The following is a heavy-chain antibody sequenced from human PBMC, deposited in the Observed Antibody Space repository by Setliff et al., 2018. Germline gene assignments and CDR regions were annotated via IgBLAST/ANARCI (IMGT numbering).Heavy chain of an antibody. D-gene: IGHD2-15*01. Sequence: ASVKVSCKASGYTFKTYGFTWVRQAPGQGLEWMGWISPYNGNTNSAQKFQGRVTMTTDTSTSTAYMELKSLRSDDTAVYYCARDVGAYCSGRICHPGYWGQGTLVTVSS. CDR1: GYTFKTYG. V-gene: IGHV1-18*01. CDR3: ARDVGAYCSGRICHPGY. J-gene: IGHJ4*02. CDR2: ISPYNGNT.